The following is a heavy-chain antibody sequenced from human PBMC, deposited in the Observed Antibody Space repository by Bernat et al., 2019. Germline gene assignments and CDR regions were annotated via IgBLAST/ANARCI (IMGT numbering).Heavy chain of an antibody. J-gene: IGHJ5*02. V-gene: IGHV4-59*12. CDR1: GGSISSYY. CDR3: ARGRHLIQLFFFIGAGTAKLAFDP. Sequence: QVQLQESGPGLVKPSETLSLTCTVSGGSISSYYWSWIRQPPGKGLEWIGYIYYSGSTNYNPSLKSRVTISVDTSKNQFSLKLSSVTAADTAVYYCARGRHLIQLFFFIGAGTAKLAFDPWGQGTLVTVSS. D-gene: IGHD5-18*01. CDR2: IYYSGST.